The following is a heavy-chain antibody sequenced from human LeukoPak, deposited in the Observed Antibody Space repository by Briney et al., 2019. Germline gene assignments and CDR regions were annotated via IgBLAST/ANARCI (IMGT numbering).Heavy chain of an antibody. CDR1: GFTFSSYG. CDR3: AKDSFENGSGSNYNWFDP. CDR2: MSYDGSNK. V-gene: IGHV3-30*18. J-gene: IGHJ5*02. Sequence: GRSLRLSCAASGFTFSSYGMHRVRQAPGKGLEWVAVMSYDGSNKYYADSVKGRFTISRDNSKNTLYLQMNSLRAEDTAVYYCAKDSFENGSGSNYNWFDPWGQGTLVTVSS. D-gene: IGHD3-10*01.